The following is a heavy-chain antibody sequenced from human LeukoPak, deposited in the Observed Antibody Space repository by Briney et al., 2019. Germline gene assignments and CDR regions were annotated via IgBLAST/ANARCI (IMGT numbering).Heavy chain of an antibody. J-gene: IGHJ4*02. CDR1: GFTFSSYW. CDR2: INSDGSST. V-gene: IGHV3-74*01. D-gene: IGHD3-22*01. Sequence: GGSLRLSCAASGFTFSSYWMHWVRQAPGKGLVWVSRINSDGSSTSYADSVKGRFTISRDNAKNTLYLQMNSLRAEDTAVYYCARESSDYYDSSGSQYYFDYWGQGTLVTVSS. CDR3: ARESSDYYDSSGSQYYFDY.